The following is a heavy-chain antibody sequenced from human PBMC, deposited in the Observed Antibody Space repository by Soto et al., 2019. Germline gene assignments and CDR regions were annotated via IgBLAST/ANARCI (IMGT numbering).Heavy chain of an antibody. J-gene: IGHJ5*01. V-gene: IGHV1-69*13. D-gene: IGHD6-19*01. CDR2: IIPKCVTT. CDR1: GGAFSSYS. Sequence: CSVKVSCKASGGAFSSYSINWVRQAPGQGLEYMGGIIPKCVTTNYAHKVRGTFTITADEATRTVYMEMSRPRCEDRPVYYCARAASDNSGCNIWFDSWGQGTPDTVSS. CDR3: ARAASDNSGCNIWFDS.